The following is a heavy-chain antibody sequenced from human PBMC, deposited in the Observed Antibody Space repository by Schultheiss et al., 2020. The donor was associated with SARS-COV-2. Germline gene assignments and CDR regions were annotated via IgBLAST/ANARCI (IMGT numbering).Heavy chain of an antibody. CDR1: GGSISSSSYY. Sequence: SETLSLTCTVSGGSISSSSYYWGWIRQPPGKGLEWIGYIYYSGSTYYNPSLKSRVTISVDTSKNQFSLKLSSVTAADTAVYYCARQMAGGEAEYFQHWGQGTLVTVSS. CDR2: IYYSGST. D-gene: IGHD6-19*01. CDR3: ARQMAGGEAEYFQH. J-gene: IGHJ1*01. V-gene: IGHV4-39*07.